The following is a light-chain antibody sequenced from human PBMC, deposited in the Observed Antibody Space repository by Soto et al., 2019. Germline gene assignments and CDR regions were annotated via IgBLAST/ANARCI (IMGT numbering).Light chain of an antibody. V-gene: IGKV1-27*01. CDR1: QAINNY. CDR3: QIYNSAPLT. J-gene: IGKJ4*01. CDR2: AAS. Sequence: DIQMTQSPSSLSASVGDRVTITCRASQAINNYLAWYQQKPGKVPKLLIYAASTLQSGLPSRFSGSGSGTDFTLTISSLQPEDVATYYCQIYNSAPLTFGGGTKVEIK.